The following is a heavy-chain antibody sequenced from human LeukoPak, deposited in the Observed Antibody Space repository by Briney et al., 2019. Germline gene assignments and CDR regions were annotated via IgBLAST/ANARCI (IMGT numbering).Heavy chain of an antibody. Sequence: PGGSLRLSCSAFGFTLSHYWMTWVRQAPGKGLEWVASIKEEGSEKSYVDSVKGRFTISRDNAKNSLYLQMNSLGAEDTAVYYCVRGGSYTFDPWGQGILVTVSS. V-gene: IGHV3-7*01. J-gene: IGHJ5*02. CDR2: IKEEGSEK. CDR3: VRGGSYTFDP. D-gene: IGHD1-26*01. CDR1: GFTLSHYW.